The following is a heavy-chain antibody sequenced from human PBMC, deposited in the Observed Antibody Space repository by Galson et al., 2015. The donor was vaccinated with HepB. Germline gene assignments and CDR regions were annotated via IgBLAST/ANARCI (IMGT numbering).Heavy chain of an antibody. D-gene: IGHD6-13*01. CDR3: ATIAMDAFDI. CDR2: IYWNSDTK. Sequence: SLRLSCAASGFTFDDYAMHWVRQAPGKGLEWVSGIYWNSDTKDYADSVKGRFTISRDNAKNSLYLQMNSLKPEDTALYYCATIAMDAFDIWGQGTMVTVSS. V-gene: IGHV3-9*01. J-gene: IGHJ3*02. CDR1: GFTFDDYA.